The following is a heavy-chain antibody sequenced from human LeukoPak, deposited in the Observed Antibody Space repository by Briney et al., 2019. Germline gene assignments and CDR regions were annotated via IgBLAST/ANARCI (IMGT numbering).Heavy chain of an antibody. CDR1: GFTFSSHA. J-gene: IGHJ6*03. CDR2: AAYDGSHK. V-gene: IGHV3-30*04. CDR3: AIEHYYGSGIYFYSYYYSMDV. D-gene: IGHD3-10*01. Sequence: GGSLRLSCAASGFTFSSHALHWVRQAPGKGLEWVAVAAYDGSHKYYAESVKGRFTISRDNSKNTLYLQMNSLRPEDTAVYYCAIEHYYGSGIYFYSYYYSMDVWGKGTTVTVSS.